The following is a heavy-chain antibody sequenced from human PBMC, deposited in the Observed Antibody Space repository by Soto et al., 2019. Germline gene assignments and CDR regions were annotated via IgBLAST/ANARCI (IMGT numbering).Heavy chain of an antibody. Sequence: SSETLSLTCTVSGGSISSYYWSWIRQPPGKGLEWIGYIYYSGSTNYNPSLKSRVTISVDTSKNQFSLKLSSVTAADTAVYYCARDRLDFWSGYRYYYYGMDVSGQGTTVTVSS. J-gene: IGHJ6*02. V-gene: IGHV4-59*01. CDR2: IYYSGST. CDR3: ARDRLDFWSGYRYYYYGMDV. CDR1: GGSISSYY. D-gene: IGHD3-3*01.